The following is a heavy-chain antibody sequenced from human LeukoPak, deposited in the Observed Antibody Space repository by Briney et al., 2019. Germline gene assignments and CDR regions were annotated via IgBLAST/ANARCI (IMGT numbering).Heavy chain of an antibody. CDR3: AKGRGYEQLVLPHYYYYGMDV. CDR1: GFTFSNAW. J-gene: IGHJ6*02. V-gene: IGHV3-15*01. CDR2: IKSKTDGGTT. Sequence: GGSLRLSCAASGFTFSNAWMSWVRQAPGKGLEWVGRIKSKTDGGTTDYAAPVKGRFTISRDDSKNTLYLQMNSLRAEDTAVYYCAKGRGYEQLVLPHYYYYGMDVWGQGTTVTVSS. D-gene: IGHD6-6*01.